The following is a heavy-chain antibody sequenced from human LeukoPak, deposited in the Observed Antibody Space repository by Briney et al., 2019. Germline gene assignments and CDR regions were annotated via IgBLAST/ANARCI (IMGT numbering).Heavy chain of an antibody. CDR3: ARVLRGYDILTGYYMTWFDP. CDR2: IYYSGST. CDR1: GGSISSNSFY. V-gene: IGHV4-39*01. J-gene: IGHJ5*02. Sequence: SETLSLTCTVSGGSISSNSFYWGWIRQPPGKGLEWIGSIYYSGSTYYNPSLKSRVTISENMSKNQFSLRLRSVTAADTAVYYCARVLRGYDILTGYYMTWFDPWGQGTLVTVSS. D-gene: IGHD3-9*01.